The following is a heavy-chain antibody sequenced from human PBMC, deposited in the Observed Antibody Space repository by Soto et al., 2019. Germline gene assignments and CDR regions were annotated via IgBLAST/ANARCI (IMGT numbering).Heavy chain of an antibody. V-gene: IGHV3-48*03. CDR1: GFTFSSYE. CDR3: ARDYYGSGSYYIVYYYYGMDV. Sequence: GGSLRLSCAASGFTFSSYEMNWVRQAPGKGLEWVSYISSSGSTIYYADSVKGRFTISRDNAKNSLYLQMNSLRAEDTAVYYCARDYYGSGSYYIVYYYYGMDVWGQGTTVTVSS. J-gene: IGHJ6*02. CDR2: ISSSGSTI. D-gene: IGHD3-10*01.